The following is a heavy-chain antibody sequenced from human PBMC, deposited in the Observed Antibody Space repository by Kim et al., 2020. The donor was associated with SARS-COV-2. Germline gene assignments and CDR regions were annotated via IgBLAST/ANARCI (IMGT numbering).Heavy chain of an antibody. CDR3: LVGFYFDY. Sequence: ASVKVSCKTSGPFFTRDSIHWVRQAPGQGLEWMGGIDCGNGNTIYSHKFQGRVTFTTDTSASTAYMELSFLRSEDSSVYYCLVGFYFDYWGQGTLVTVSS. CDR1: GPFFTRDS. V-gene: IGHV1-3*01. J-gene: IGHJ4*02. CDR2: IDCGNGNT. D-gene: IGHD2-8*02.